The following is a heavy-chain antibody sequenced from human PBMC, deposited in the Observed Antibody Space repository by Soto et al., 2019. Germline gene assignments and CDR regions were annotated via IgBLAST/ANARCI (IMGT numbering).Heavy chain of an antibody. D-gene: IGHD3-9*01. CDR1: GFTFSSYW. CDR3: ARDKLRYFDWLSEDYYYGMDV. V-gene: IGHV3-74*01. Sequence: EVQLVESGGGLVQPGGSLRLSCAASGFTFSSYWMHWVRQAPGKGLVWVSRINSDGSSTSYADSVKGRFTISRDNAKNTLYLQMNSLRAEDTAVYYCARDKLRYFDWLSEDYYYGMDVWGQGTTVTVSS. J-gene: IGHJ6*02. CDR2: INSDGSST.